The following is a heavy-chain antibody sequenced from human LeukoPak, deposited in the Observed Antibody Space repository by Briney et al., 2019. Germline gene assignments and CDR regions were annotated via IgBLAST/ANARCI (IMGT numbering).Heavy chain of an antibody. CDR1: GGTFSSYA. D-gene: IGHD2-2*01. V-gene: IGHV1-2*02. CDR3: ARESYCSSPSCSHDY. Sequence: ASVKVSCKASGGTFSSYAISWVRQAPGQGLEWMGWITPNSGDTHYAQKFQGRVTMTRDTSISTAYMELSGLRSDDTAVYYCARESYCSSPSCSHDYWGQGTLVTVSS. J-gene: IGHJ4*02. CDR2: ITPNSGDT.